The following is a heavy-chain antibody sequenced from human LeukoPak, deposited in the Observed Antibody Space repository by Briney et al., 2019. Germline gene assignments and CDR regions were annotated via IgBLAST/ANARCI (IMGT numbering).Heavy chain of an antibody. J-gene: IGHJ3*02. V-gene: IGHV3-23*01. Sequence: GGSLRLSCAASGFTFSSYWMSWVRQAPGKGLEWVSAISGSGGSTYYADSVKGRSTISRDNSKNTLYLQMNSLRAEDTAVYYCAKALLTMIVVAMVPDAFDIWGQGTMVTVSS. CDR1: GFTFSSYW. CDR3: AKALLTMIVVAMVPDAFDI. CDR2: ISGSGGST. D-gene: IGHD3-22*01.